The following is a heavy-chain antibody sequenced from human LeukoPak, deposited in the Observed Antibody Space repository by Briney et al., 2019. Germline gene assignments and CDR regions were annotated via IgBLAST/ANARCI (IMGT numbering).Heavy chain of an antibody. D-gene: IGHD6-13*01. Sequence: SVKVSCKASGGTFSNYAISWVRQAPGQGLEWMGRIIPILGIANYAQKFQGRVTITADKSTSTAYMELGSLRSEDTAVYYCARVYGSSWYISLHYYGMDVWGQGTTVTVSS. CDR2: IIPILGIA. V-gene: IGHV1-69*04. J-gene: IGHJ6*02. CDR1: GGTFSNYA. CDR3: ARVYGSSWYISLHYYGMDV.